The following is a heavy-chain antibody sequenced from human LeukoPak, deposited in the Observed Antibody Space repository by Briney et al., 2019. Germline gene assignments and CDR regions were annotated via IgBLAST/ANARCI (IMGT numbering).Heavy chain of an antibody. CDR1: GASINSSSYY. Sequence: SETLSLTCTVSGASINSSSYYWGWIRQSPGKGLEWIGNIYYSGSTYYNPSLKSRVTISVDMSKNQFSLKLSSVTAADTAVYYCARDGRFPPEVLPRYFDYWGQGTLVTVSS. CDR2: IYYSGST. CDR3: ARDGRFPPEVLPRYFDY. V-gene: IGHV4-39*07. D-gene: IGHD1-26*01. J-gene: IGHJ4*02.